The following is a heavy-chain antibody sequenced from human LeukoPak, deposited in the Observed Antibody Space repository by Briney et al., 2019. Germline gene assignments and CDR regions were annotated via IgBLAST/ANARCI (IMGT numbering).Heavy chain of an antibody. D-gene: IGHD6-13*01. Sequence: PGGSLRLSCAASGFTFSSYAMSSVRQAPGKGLEWVSAISGSGGSTYYADSVKGRFTISRDISKNTLYLQMNSLRAEDTAVYYCAKAPPSSYYYYYGMDVWGQGTTVTVSS. CDR1: GFTFSSYA. V-gene: IGHV3-23*01. CDR3: AKAPPSSYYYYYGMDV. CDR2: ISGSGGST. J-gene: IGHJ6*02.